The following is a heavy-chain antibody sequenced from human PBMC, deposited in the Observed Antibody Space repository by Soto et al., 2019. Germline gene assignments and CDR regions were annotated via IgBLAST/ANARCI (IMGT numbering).Heavy chain of an antibody. CDR1: GFTFGSYA. Sequence: PGGSLRLSCAASGFTFGSYAMSLVRQSPGKGLEWVSVISGSGGTAYYADSVQGRFTISRDSSKNTLYLQMNRLRVEDTAVYYCEKDPGDYHPGGRIGFGNFWGQGTLVTVSS. CDR3: EKDPGDYHPGGRIGFGNF. J-gene: IGHJ4*02. CDR2: ISGSGGTA. V-gene: IGHV3-23*01. D-gene: IGHD4-17*01.